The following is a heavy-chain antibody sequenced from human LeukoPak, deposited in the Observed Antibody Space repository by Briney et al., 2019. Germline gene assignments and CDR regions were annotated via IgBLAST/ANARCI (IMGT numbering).Heavy chain of an antibody. D-gene: IGHD1-26*01. CDR1: GFTFSSYW. CDR3: AKQVDSGSYRPFDY. J-gene: IGHJ4*02. Sequence: GGSLRLSCAASGFTFSSYWMHWVRQAPGKGLVWVSRINSDGSSTSYADSVKGRFTISRDNAKNTLYLQMNSLRAEDTAVYYCAKQVDSGSYRPFDYWGQGTLVTVSS. CDR2: INSDGSST. V-gene: IGHV3-74*01.